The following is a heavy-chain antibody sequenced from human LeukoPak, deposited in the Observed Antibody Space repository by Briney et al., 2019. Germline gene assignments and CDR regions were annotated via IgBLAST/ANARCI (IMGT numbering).Heavy chain of an antibody. D-gene: IGHD3-22*01. V-gene: IGHV4-34*01. J-gene: IGHJ3*02. CDR1: GGSFSGYY. CDR3: ARGRYYYDSSGSIGAFDI. Sequence: SETLSLTCAVYGGSFSGYYWSWIRQPPGKGLEWIGEINHSGSTNYNPSLKSRVTITVDTSKNHFSLKLSSETAADTAVYYCARGRYYYDSSGSIGAFDIWGQGTMVTVSS. CDR2: INHSGST.